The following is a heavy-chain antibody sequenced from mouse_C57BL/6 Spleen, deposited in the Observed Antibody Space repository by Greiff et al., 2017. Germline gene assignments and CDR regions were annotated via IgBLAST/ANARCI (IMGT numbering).Heavy chain of an antibody. CDR3: ASHYYGSSHYFDY. CDR2: IDPSDSYT. V-gene: IGHV1-50*01. CDR1: GYTFTSYW. D-gene: IGHD1-1*01. J-gene: IGHJ2*01. Sequence: QVQLQQPGAELVKPGASVKLSCKASGYTFTSYWMQWVKQRPGQGLEWIGEIDPSDSYTNYNQKFKGKATLTVDTSSSTAYMQLSSLTSEDSAVYYCASHYYGSSHYFDYWGQGTTLTVSS.